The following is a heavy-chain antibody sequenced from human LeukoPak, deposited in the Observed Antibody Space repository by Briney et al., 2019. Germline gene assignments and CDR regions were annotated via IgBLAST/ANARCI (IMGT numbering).Heavy chain of an antibody. D-gene: IGHD3-10*01. Sequence: GGSLRLSCAASGFTFSSYGMSWVRQAPGKGLEWVSAISGSGGSTYYADSVKGRFTISRDNSKNTLYLQMNSLRAEDTAVYYCAKGSEYYYGSGDTGGFDYWGQGTLVTVSS. CDR2: ISGSGGST. CDR1: GFTFSSYG. J-gene: IGHJ4*02. V-gene: IGHV3-23*01. CDR3: AKGSEYYYGSGDTGGFDY.